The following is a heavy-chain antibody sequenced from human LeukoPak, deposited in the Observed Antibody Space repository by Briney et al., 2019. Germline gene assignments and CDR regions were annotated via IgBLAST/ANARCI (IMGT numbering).Heavy chain of an antibody. D-gene: IGHD5-24*01. J-gene: IGHJ4*02. CDR1: GGSISSYY. Sequence: SETLSLTCTVSGGSISSYYWSWIRQPPGKGLEWIGYIYYSGSTNYNPSLKSRVTISVDTSKNQFSLKLSSVTAADTAVYYCASLDGYSIFDYRGQGTLVTVSS. CDR3: ASLDGYSIFDY. CDR2: IYYSGST. V-gene: IGHV4-59*01.